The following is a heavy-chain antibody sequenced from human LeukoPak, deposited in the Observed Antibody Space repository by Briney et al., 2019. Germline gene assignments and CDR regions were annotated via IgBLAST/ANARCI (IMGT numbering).Heavy chain of an antibody. CDR2: VYHSGSP. Sequence: PSETLSLTCSVSGYSLSGGYYWGWIRQPPGKGLEWIGSVYHSGSPHYNPSLRSRLTITIDTSKNQFSLQLTSLTAADTAVYYCARDGNYDYGTFDIWGQGTMITVSS. V-gene: IGHV4-38-2*02. J-gene: IGHJ3*02. CDR3: ARDGNYDYGTFDI. CDR1: GYSLSGGYY. D-gene: IGHD4-17*01.